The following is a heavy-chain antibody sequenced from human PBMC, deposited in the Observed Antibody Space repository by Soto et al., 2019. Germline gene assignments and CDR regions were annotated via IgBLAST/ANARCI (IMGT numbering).Heavy chain of an antibody. Sequence: SEKLSPTCTLSGDSSSTNCPSWGWIRQTPGKGLECIGSIYYSGSTYYNPSLKSRVTISVDTSKSQFSLRLTSVTAADSAVYYCARLGAYYQSLDPWGPGTLVTVSS. CDR3: ARLGAYYQSLDP. D-gene: IGHD2-21*01. CDR1: GDSSSTNCPS. V-gene: IGHV4-39*01. CDR2: IYYSGST. J-gene: IGHJ5*02.